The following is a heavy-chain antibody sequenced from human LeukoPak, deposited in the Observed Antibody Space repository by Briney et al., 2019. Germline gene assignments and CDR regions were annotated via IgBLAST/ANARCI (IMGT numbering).Heavy chain of an antibody. D-gene: IGHD3-10*01. V-gene: IGHV3-11*01. CDR1: GFTFSDYY. Sequence: GGSLRLSCAASGFTFSDYYMSWIRQAPGKGLEWVSYISSSGNTIYYADSVKGRFTISRDNAKNSVYLQMNSLRAEDTAVYHCARDRDYYASGSYYRYWGQGTLVTVSS. J-gene: IGHJ4*02. CDR2: ISSSGNTI. CDR3: ARDRDYYASGSYYRY.